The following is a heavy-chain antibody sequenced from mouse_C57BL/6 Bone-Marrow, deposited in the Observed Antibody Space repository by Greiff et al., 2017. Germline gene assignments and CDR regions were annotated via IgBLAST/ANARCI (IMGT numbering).Heavy chain of an antibody. J-gene: IGHJ2*01. CDR2: ISSGGSYT. CDR1: GFTFSSYG. V-gene: IGHV5-6*01. CDR3: ARHPLLPYYFDY. Sequence: EVKLMESGGDLVKPGGSLKLSCAASGFTFSSYGMSWVRQTPNQRLEWVATISSGGSYTYYPDSVKGRFTISRDNAKNTLYLQMSSLKSEDTAMYYCARHPLLPYYFDYWGQGTTLTVSS. D-gene: IGHD1-1*01.